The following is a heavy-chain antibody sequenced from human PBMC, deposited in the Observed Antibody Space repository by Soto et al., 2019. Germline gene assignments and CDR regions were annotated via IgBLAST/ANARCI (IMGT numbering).Heavy chain of an antibody. J-gene: IGHJ4*02. CDR2: ISAYNGNA. D-gene: IGHD2-15*01. CDR3: ARDGEACSGGSCSSSY. V-gene: IGHV1-18*01. Sequence: QVQLLQAGAEVKKPGASVKVSCKASGYTFTSYGISWVRQAPGQGLEWMGWISAYNGNANYAQKLQGRVTMTTDTSTSTGYMEVKSLRSDDTAVYYCARDGEACSGGSCSSSYWGQGPLASVSS. CDR1: GYTFTSYG.